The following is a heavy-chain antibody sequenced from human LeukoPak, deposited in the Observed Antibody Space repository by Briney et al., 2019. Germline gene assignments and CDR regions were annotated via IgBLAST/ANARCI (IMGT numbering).Heavy chain of an antibody. V-gene: IGHV3-11*01. CDR2: INENGNTI. CDR3: ARARYSSSSGDY. J-gene: IGHJ4*02. Sequence: GGSLRLSCAASGFIFSDFGMTWIRQAPGKGLEWVSYINENGNTIYYADSVEGRFTISRDNAKKSVYLQISSLRAEDTAVYYCARARYSSSSGDYWGQGTLVTVSS. CDR1: GFIFSDFG. D-gene: IGHD6-6*01.